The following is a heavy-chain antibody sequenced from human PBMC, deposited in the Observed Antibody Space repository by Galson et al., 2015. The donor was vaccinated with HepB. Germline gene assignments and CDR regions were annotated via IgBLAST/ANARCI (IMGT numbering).Heavy chain of an antibody. V-gene: IGHV4-59*01. CDR3: ARSDYGDSNYYYGMDV. Sequence: TLSLTCTVSGGSISSYYWSWIRQPPGKGLEWIGYIYYSGSTNYNPSLKSRVTISVDTSKNQFSLKLSSVTAADTAVYYCARSDYGDSNYYYGMDVWGQGTTVTVSS. CDR1: GGSISSYY. J-gene: IGHJ6*02. CDR2: IYYSGST. D-gene: IGHD4-17*01.